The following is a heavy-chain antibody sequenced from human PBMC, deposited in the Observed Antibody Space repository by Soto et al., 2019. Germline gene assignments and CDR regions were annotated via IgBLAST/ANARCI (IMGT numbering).Heavy chain of an antibody. V-gene: IGHV4-59*01. Sequence: SETLSLTCTVSGGSISSYYWSWIRQPPGKGLEWIGYIYYSGSTKYNPSLKSRVTISVDTSKNQFSLKLSSVTAADTAVYYCARSVFLQYGSGSYYSFDYWGQGTLGTVS. J-gene: IGHJ4*02. CDR3: ARSVFLQYGSGSYYSFDY. CDR2: IYYSGST. CDR1: GGSISSYY. D-gene: IGHD3-10*01.